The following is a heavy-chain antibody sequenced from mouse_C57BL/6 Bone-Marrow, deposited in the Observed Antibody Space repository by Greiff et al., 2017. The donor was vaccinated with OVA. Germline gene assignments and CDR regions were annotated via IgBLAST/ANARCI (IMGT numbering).Heavy chain of an antibody. CDR3: ARRALRAMDY. CDR2: ISSGSSTI. CDR1: GFTFSDYG. V-gene: IGHV5-17*01. Sequence: DVMLVESGGGLVKPGGSLKLSCAASGFTFSDYGMHWVRQAPEKGLEWVAYISSGSSTIYYADTVKGRFTISRDNAKNTLFLQMTSLRSEDTAMYYCARRALRAMDYWGQGTSVTVSS. D-gene: IGHD1-1*01. J-gene: IGHJ4*01.